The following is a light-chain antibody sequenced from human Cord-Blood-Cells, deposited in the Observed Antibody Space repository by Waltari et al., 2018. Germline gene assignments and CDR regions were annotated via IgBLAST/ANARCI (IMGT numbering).Light chain of an antibody. CDR1: SSDVGGSNY. Sequence: QSALTQPASVSGSPGQSITISCTGTSSDVGGSNYVPWYQQHPGKAPKLMIYEVSNRPSGVSNRFSGSKSGNTASLTISGLQAEDEADYYCSSYTSSSTLGFGGGTKLTVL. CDR2: EVS. V-gene: IGLV2-14*01. J-gene: IGLJ2*01. CDR3: SSYTSSSTLG.